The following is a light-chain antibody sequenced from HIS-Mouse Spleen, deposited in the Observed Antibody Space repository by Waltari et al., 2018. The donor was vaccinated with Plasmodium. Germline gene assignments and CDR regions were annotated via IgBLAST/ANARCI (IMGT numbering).Light chain of an antibody. J-gene: IGLJ2*01. CDR3: VLYMGSGIWV. CDR1: SGSVSTSYY. V-gene: IGLV8-61*01. CDR2: STN. Sequence: QTVVTQEPSFSVSPGGTVTLTCGLSSGSVSTSYYPSWYQQTPGQAPRTLISSTNTRSSGVPDRFSGSILVNKAALTITGDQADDESDYYCVLYMGSGIWVFGGGTKLTVL.